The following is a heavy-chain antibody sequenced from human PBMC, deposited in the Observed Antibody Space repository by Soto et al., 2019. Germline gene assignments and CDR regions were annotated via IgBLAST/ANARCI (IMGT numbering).Heavy chain of an antibody. Sequence: GGSLRLSCAASGFTVSSNYMSWVRQAPGKGLEWVSVIYSGGSTYYADSVKGRFTISRDNSKNTLYLQMNSLRAEDTAVYYCARGKGYCSSTSCSKPDNWFDPWGQGTLVTVSS. D-gene: IGHD2-2*01. V-gene: IGHV3-66*01. CDR1: GFTVSSNY. CDR3: ARGKGYCSSTSCSKPDNWFDP. CDR2: IYSGGST. J-gene: IGHJ5*02.